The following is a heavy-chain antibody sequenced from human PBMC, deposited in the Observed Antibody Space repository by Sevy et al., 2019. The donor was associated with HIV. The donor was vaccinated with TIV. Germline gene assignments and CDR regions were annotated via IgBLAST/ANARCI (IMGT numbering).Heavy chain of an antibody. CDR3: VRAVAAHDSF. J-gene: IGHJ4*02. CDR2: IKQDGSVT. Sequence: GGSLRLSCAASGFSLDSYWMSWVRQTPGKGLELVANIKQDGSVTYYVDSVKGRFTISRDNARNLVYLQMNSLRVEDTALYYCVRAVAAHDSFWGQGTLVTVSS. D-gene: IGHD6-13*01. V-gene: IGHV3-7*01. CDR1: GFSLDSYW.